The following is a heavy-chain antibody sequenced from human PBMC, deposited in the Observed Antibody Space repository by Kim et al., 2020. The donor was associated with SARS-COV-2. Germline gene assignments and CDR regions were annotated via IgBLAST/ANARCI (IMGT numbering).Heavy chain of an antibody. CDR1: GFAFSSYA. CDR3: TTEEGATGDF. CDR2: ISDNSVDM. Sequence: GGSLRLSCAASGFAFSSYAMSWVRQAPGKGLEWVSSISDNSVDMYYADSVKDRFTISRDNSKNTLYLQLNSLRAEDTAIYYCTTEEGATGDFWGQGTLVTVSS. V-gene: IGHV3-23*01. D-gene: IGHD3-16*01. J-gene: IGHJ4*02.